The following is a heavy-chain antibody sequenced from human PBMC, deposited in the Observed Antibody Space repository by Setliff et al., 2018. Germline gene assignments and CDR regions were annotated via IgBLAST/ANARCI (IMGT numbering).Heavy chain of an antibody. Sequence: GSLRLSCAASGFTFSSYWMSWVRQAPGKGLEWIGEIIHSGSTNYNPSLKSRVTISMDTSKNQFSLKVSSVTAADTAIYYCARYDSSGYSENYYFDYWGQGTLVTVSS. CDR2: IIHSGST. J-gene: IGHJ4*02. CDR1: GFTFSSYW. CDR3: ARYDSSGYSENYYFDY. V-gene: IGHV4-34*12. D-gene: IGHD3-22*01.